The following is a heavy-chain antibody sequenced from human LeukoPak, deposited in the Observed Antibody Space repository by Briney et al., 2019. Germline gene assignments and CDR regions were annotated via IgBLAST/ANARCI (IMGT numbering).Heavy chain of an antibody. CDR1: GYIFTDYY. CDR2: INPNGGAT. J-gene: IGHJ4*02. CDR3: ARDERYSDADHHYPDLGY. D-gene: IGHD3-16*01. Sequence: ASVKVTCKASGYIFTDYYLFWVRQAPGQGLVWMGWINPNGGATRYAQKFQGRVTLTCDTSIRTTYMELSSLTSDDTAVYYCARDERYSDADHHYPDLGYWGQGTLVTVSS. V-gene: IGHV1-2*02.